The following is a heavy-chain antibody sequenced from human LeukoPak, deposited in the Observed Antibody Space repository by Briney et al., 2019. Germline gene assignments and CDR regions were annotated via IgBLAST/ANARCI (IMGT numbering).Heavy chain of an antibody. CDR1: GGSISSHY. CDR2: IYYSGST. J-gene: IGHJ4*02. D-gene: IGHD6-6*01. Sequence: PSETLSLTCTVSGGSISSHYWSWIRQPPGKGLEWIGYIYYSGSTNYNPSLKSRVTISVDTSKNQFSLKLSSVTAADTAVYYCARVAIQAARRGYFDYWGQGTLVTVSS. CDR3: ARVAIQAARRGYFDY. V-gene: IGHV4-59*11.